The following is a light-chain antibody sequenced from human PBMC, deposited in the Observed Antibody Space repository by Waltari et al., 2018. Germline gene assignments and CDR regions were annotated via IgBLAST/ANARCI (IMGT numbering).Light chain of an antibody. J-gene: IGKJ3*01. CDR3: HQYGNSPFT. V-gene: IGKV3-20*01. CDR2: GSS. Sequence: EIVLTQSPGTLSLSPGQRATLSCWASHPVSNDYVAWYQQKPGQAPRLLISGSSRRATGIPDRFSGSGSGTGFTLTITRLESEDSAVYYCHQYGNSPFTFGPGTKVDIK. CDR1: HPVSNDY.